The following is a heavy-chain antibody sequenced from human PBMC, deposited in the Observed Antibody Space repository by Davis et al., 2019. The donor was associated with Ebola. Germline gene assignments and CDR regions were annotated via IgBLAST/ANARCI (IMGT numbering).Heavy chain of an antibody. CDR2: MYYRGTS. V-gene: IGHV4-59*01. CDR1: SGSISGFY. Sequence: PGGSLRLSCTVSSGSISGFYWRWVRQPPGKGLVWIGYMYYRGTSDYNPPLQSRVTISIDASKNQIFLSLSSVTAADTAVYYCAKDLSFDFWSGYYYYGVDVWGQGTTVTVSS. CDR3: AKDLSFDFWSGYYYYGVDV. D-gene: IGHD3-3*01. J-gene: IGHJ6*02.